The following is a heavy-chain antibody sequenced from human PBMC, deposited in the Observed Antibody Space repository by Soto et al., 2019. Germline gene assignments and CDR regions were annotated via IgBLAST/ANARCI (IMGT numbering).Heavy chain of an antibody. CDR3: ARRGSGSYYDY. Sequence: EVQLLESGGGLVQPGGSLRLSCAASGFTFSSYAMRWVRQAPGKGLEWVSAISGSGGSTYYADSVKGRFTISRDNSKNTLYLPMNSLRAEGTAVYYCARRGSGSYYDYWGQGTLVTVSS. CDR1: GFTFSSYA. CDR2: ISGSGGST. V-gene: IGHV3-23*01. J-gene: IGHJ4*02. D-gene: IGHD1-26*01.